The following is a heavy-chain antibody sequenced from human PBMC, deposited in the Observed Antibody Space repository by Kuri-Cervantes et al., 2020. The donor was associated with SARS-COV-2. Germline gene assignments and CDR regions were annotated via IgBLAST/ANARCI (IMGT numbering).Heavy chain of an antibody. Sequence: GESLKISCVASGFTFNSYAMTWVRQAPGKGLEWVANIKQDGSEKYYVDSVKGRFTISRDNAKNSLYLQMNSLRAEDTAVYYCARDRPYSRGGVSDYWGQGTLVTVSS. V-gene: IGHV3-7*01. CDR2: IKQDGSEK. J-gene: IGHJ4*02. D-gene: IGHD6-13*01. CDR3: ARDRPYSRGGVSDY. CDR1: GFTFNSYA.